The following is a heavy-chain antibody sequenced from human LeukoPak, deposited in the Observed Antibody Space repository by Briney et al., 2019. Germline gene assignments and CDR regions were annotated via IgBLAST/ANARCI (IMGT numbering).Heavy chain of an antibody. CDR2: INWNGGST. CDR1: GFTFYDYG. V-gene: IGHV3-20*01. D-gene: IGHD1-26*01. CDR3: ARDRGSYYDY. J-gene: IGHJ4*02. Sequence: GGSLRLSCAASGFTFYDYGMSWVRPAPGKGVEWVSGINWNGGSTGYADSVKGRFTISRDNAKNSLYLQMNSLRAEDTALYHCARDRGSYYDYWGQGTLVTVS.